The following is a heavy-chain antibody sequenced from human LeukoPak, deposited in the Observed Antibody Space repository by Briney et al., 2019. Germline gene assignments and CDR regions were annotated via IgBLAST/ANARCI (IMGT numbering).Heavy chain of an antibody. CDR2: INHSGST. Sequence: SETLSLTCAVYGGSFSGYYWSWIRQPPGKGLEWIGEINHSGSTNYNPSLKSRVTISVDTSKNQFSLKLSSVTAADTAVCYCARGHYYGSGSLFYWGQGTLVTVSS. V-gene: IGHV4-34*01. CDR3: ARGHYYGSGSLFY. D-gene: IGHD3-10*01. CDR1: GGSFSGYY. J-gene: IGHJ4*02.